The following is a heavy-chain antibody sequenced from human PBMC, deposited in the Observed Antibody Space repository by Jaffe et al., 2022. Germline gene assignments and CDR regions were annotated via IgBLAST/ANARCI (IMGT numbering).Heavy chain of an antibody. V-gene: IGHV3-23*01. D-gene: IGHD6-19*01. Sequence: EVQLLESGGGLVQPGGSLRLSCAASGFTFSSYAMSWVRQAPGKGLEWVSAISGSGGSTYYADSVKGRFTISRDNSKNTLYLQMNSLRAEDTAVYYCAKDPGGDSGWLVSYFDYWGQGTLVTVSS. CDR3: AKDPGGDSGWLVSYFDY. CDR2: ISGSGGST. CDR1: GFTFSSYA. J-gene: IGHJ4*02.